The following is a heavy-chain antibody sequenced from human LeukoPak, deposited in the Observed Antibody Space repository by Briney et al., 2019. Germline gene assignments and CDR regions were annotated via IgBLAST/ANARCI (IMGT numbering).Heavy chain of an antibody. J-gene: IGHJ6*03. CDR2: INHSGST. CDR1: GGSFSGYY. V-gene: IGHV4-34*01. CDR3: ARAFRGDFWRYYYYYYMDV. D-gene: IGHD3-3*01. Sequence: PSETLSLTCAVYGGSFSGYYWSWIRQPPGKGLEWIGEINHSGSTNYNPSLKSRVTISVDTSKNQFSLKLSSVTAADTAVYYCARAFRGDFWRYYYYYYMDVWGKGTTVTVSS.